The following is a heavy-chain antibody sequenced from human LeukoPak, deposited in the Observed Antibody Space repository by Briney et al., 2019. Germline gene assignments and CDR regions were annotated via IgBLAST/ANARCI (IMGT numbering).Heavy chain of an antibody. J-gene: IGHJ5*02. CDR3: ARGAPTTSRYNWFDP. D-gene: IGHD4-11*01. V-gene: IGHV1-69*05. CDR2: IIPIFGTA. CDR1: GGTFSSYA. Sequence: WASVKVSCKASGGTFSSYAISWVRQAPGQGLEWMGRIIPIFGTANYAQKFQGRVTITTDESTSTAYMELSSLRSEDTAVYYCARGAPTTSRYNWFDPWGQGTLVTVSS.